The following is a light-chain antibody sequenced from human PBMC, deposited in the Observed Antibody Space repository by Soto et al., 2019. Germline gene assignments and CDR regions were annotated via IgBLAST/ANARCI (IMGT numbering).Light chain of an antibody. CDR2: DVS. J-gene: IGLJ2*01. Sequence: QSALTQPASVSGSPGQSITFSCTGTSNDIGGYNYVSWYQQHPGKAPKLMIFDVSNRPSGVSYRFSGSKSGNTASLTISGLQAEDEADYYCQSYDNSLSHVVFGGGTKLTVL. CDR3: QSYDNSLSHVV. CDR1: SNDIGGYNY. V-gene: IGLV2-14*01.